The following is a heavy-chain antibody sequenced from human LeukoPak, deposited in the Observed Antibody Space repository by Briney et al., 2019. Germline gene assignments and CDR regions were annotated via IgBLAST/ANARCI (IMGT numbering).Heavy chain of an antibody. CDR3: ARKKWSDDYGDYEPVDWYFDL. D-gene: IGHD4-17*01. Sequence: PGGSLRLSCAASGFTVSSNYMSWVRQAPGKGLEWVSVIYSGGSTYYADSVKGRFTISRDNSKNTLYLQMNSLRAEDTAVYYCARKKWSDDYGDYEPVDWYFDLWGRGTLVTVSS. V-gene: IGHV3-53*01. CDR1: GFTVSSNY. J-gene: IGHJ2*01. CDR2: IYSGGST.